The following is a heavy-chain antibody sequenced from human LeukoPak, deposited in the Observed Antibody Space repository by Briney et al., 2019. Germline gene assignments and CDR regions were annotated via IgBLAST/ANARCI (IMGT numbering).Heavy chain of an antibody. J-gene: IGHJ3*02. CDR2: ISAYNGNT. V-gene: IGHV1-18*01. CDR3: ARAGGWARGDYKADAFDI. CDR1: GYTFTSYG. Sequence: VASVKVSCKASGYTFTSYGISWVRQAPGQGLEWMGWISAYNGNTNYAQKLQGRVTMTTDTSTSTAYMELRSLRSDDTAVYYCARAGGWARGDYKADAFDIWGQGTMVTVSS. D-gene: IGHD6-19*01.